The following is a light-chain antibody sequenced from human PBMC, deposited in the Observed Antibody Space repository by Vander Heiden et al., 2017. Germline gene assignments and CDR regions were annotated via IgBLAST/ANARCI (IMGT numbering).Light chain of an antibody. CDR1: QSVLYSSNNKNY. J-gene: IGKJ1*01. Sequence: DIVMTQSPYSLAVSLGERATINCKSSQSVLYSSNNKNYLAWYQQKPGQPPKLLIYWATTRESGVPDRFSGSGSGKDFTLTISSLQAEDVAVYYCQKYYSTPRTFGRGTKVEIK. CDR3: QKYYSTPRT. V-gene: IGKV4-1*01. CDR2: WAT.